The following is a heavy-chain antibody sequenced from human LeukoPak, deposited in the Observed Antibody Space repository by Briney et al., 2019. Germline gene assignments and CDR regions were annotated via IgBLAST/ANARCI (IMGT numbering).Heavy chain of an antibody. CDR1: GASLSTSS. CDR3: ARHLSSGWSDY. Sequence: SETLSHTCTVSGASLSTSSWTWIRQPPGKGLECIGFIYYSGTAHYHPSLKSRVTISLDTSKNQFSLRLSSVTAADTAVYYCARHLSSGWSDYWGQGTLVTVS. CDR2: IYYSGTA. J-gene: IGHJ4*02. D-gene: IGHD6-19*01. V-gene: IGHV4-59*08.